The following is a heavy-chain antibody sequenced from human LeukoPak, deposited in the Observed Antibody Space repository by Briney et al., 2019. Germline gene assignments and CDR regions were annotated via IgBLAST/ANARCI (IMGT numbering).Heavy chain of an antibody. D-gene: IGHD5-18*01. J-gene: IGHJ3*02. CDR3: ARVRGYSYGSDAFDI. CDR1: GGSISSNSYY. V-gene: IGHV4-39*07. Sequence: SETLSLTCAVSGGSISSNSYYWGWIRQPPGKGLEWIGSIYYSGSTYYNPSLKSRVTISVDTSKNQFSLKLTSVTAADTAVFYCARVRGYSYGSDAFDIWGQGTMVTVSS. CDR2: IYYSGST.